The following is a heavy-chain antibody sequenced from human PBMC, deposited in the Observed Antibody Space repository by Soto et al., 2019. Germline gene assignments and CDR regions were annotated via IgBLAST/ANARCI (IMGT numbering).Heavy chain of an antibody. J-gene: IGHJ6*03. D-gene: IGHD3-10*01. CDR3: ARDVGSGNYYKGVYYYYYMDV. Sequence: EVQLVESGGGLVQPGDSLRLSCAXSXXTIGAYGXHWVRQAPGKALEYISAISSYGGNIYYANSVKGRFTISRDNSKNTLYLQMGSLRTEDMGVYYCARDVGSGNYYKGVYYYYYMDVWGKGTTVTVSS. CDR2: ISSYGGNI. CDR1: XXTIGAYG. V-gene: IGHV3-64*01.